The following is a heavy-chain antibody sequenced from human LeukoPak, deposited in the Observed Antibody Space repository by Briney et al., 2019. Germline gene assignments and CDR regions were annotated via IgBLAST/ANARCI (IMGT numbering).Heavy chain of an antibody. CDR1: GGSISSYY. Sequence: SETLSLTCAVYGGSISSYYWSWIRQPPGKGLEWIGYIYYSGSTNYNPSLKSRVTISVDTSKNQFSLKLSSVTAADTAVYYCARLESGSYSHWGQGTLVTVSS. CDR3: ARLESGSYSH. D-gene: IGHD1-26*01. CDR2: IYYSGST. J-gene: IGHJ4*02. V-gene: IGHV4-59*01.